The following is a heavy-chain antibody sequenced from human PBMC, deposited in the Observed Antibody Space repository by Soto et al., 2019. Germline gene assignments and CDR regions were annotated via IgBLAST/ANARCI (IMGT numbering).Heavy chain of an antibody. CDR3: ARRGNYYGSGEYYYYGMDV. D-gene: IGHD3-10*01. V-gene: IGHV4-4*02. J-gene: IGHJ6*02. CDR1: GGSISSSNW. CDR2: IYHSGST. Sequence: SETLSLTCAVSGGSISSSNWWSWVRHPPGKGLEWIGEIYHSGSTNYNPSLKSRVTISVDKSKNQFSLKLSSVTAADTAVYYCARRGNYYGSGEYYYYGMDVWGQGTTVTVSS.